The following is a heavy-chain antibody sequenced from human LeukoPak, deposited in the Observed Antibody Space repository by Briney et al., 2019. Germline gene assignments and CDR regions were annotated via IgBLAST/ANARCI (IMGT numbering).Heavy chain of an antibody. Sequence: PGGSLRLPCAASGFTFRSYWMHWVRQDPGKGLVWVSHMNGDGSSTSYADSVKGRFTISRDNAKNTLYLQINRLKAEDTAVHYCARRATDAFDIWGQGTMVTVSS. CDR1: GFTFRSYW. CDR3: ARRATDAFDI. V-gene: IGHV3-74*01. J-gene: IGHJ3*02. CDR2: MNGDGSST.